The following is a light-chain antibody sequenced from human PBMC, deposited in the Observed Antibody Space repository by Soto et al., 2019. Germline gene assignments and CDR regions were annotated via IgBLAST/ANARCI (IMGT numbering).Light chain of an antibody. CDR1: SSDIGVYDY. CDR2: EVN. V-gene: IGLV2-14*01. Sequence: QSALTQPASMSGSPGQSITISCTGTSSDIGVYDYVSWYQQHPGKAPKLIIYEVNNRPSGVSDRFSGSKSGNTASLAISGLQAEDEADYYCSSYSSTDTLYVFGTGTKLTVL. CDR3: SSYSSTDTLYV. J-gene: IGLJ1*01.